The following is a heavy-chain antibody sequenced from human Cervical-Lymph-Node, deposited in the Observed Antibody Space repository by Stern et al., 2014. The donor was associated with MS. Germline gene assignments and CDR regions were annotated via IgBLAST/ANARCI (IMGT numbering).Heavy chain of an antibody. CDR3: ARDLFYYSSPDY. CDR2: IWYDGSNK. Sequence: VQLVESGGGVVQPGRYLRLSCAASGFTFSSYGMHWVRQAPGKGLEWVAVIWYDGSNKYYADSVKGRFTISRDNSKNTLYLQMNSLRAEDTAMYYCARDLFYYSSPDYWGQGTLVTVSS. J-gene: IGHJ4*02. V-gene: IGHV3-33*01. CDR1: GFTFSSYG. D-gene: IGHD6-13*01.